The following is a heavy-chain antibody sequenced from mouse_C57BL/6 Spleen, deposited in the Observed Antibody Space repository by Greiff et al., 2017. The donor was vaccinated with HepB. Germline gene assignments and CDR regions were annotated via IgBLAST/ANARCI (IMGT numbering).Heavy chain of an antibody. J-gene: IGHJ4*01. Sequence: EVKLMESGGGLVKPGGSLKLSCAASGFTFSDYGMHWVRQAPEKGLEWVAYISSGSSTIYYADTVKGRFTISRDNAKNTLFLQMTSLRSEDTAMYYCARAGSSLYAMDYWGQGTSVTVAS. V-gene: IGHV5-17*01. CDR1: GFTFSDYG. CDR2: ISSGSSTI. CDR3: ARAGSSLYAMDY. D-gene: IGHD1-1*01.